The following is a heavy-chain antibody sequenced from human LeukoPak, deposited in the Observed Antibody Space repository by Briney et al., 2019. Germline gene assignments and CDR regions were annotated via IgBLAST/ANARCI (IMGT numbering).Heavy chain of an antibody. D-gene: IGHD2-2*03. CDR2: IKSKTDGGTT. Sequence: PGGSLRLSCAASGFTFSNAWMSWVRQAPGKGLEWVGRIKSKTDGGTTDYAAPVKGRFTISRDDSKNTLYLQMNSLKTEDTAVYYCTTSGYCSSTSCLTNYYNYYMDVWGKGTTVTVSS. V-gene: IGHV3-15*01. CDR3: TTSGYCSSTSCLTNYYNYYMDV. J-gene: IGHJ6*03. CDR1: GFTFSNAW.